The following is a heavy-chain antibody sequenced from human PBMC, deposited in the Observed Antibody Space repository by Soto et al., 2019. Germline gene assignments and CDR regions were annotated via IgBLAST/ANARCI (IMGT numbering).Heavy chain of an antibody. CDR3: TRVTGYIGYDFGNYFDY. V-gene: IGHV3-72*01. Sequence: EVQLVESGGGLVQPGGSLRLSCAASGFIFSDHHMDWVRQAPWKRLEWVGRIRSKGDSYSTEYAASVKGRFTISRDDSKNSLYLEMSSLTTEDTAVYYCTRVTGYIGYDFGNYFDYWGQGALVTFSS. D-gene: IGHD5-12*01. CDR2: IRSKGDSYST. J-gene: IGHJ4*02. CDR1: GFIFSDHH.